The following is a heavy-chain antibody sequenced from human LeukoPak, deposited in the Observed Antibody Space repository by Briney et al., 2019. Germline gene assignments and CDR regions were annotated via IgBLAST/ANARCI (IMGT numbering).Heavy chain of an antibody. CDR3: ARWTCSGGSCPMGY. J-gene: IGHJ4*02. CDR1: GFTFDDYG. Sequence: GGSLRLSCAASGFTFDDYGMSWVRQAPGKGLEWVSGINWSGGSTGYADSVKGRFTISRDNAKNSLYLQMKSLRAEDTALYYCARWTCSGGSCPMGYWGQGTLVTVSS. D-gene: IGHD2-15*01. V-gene: IGHV3-20*04. CDR2: INWSGGST.